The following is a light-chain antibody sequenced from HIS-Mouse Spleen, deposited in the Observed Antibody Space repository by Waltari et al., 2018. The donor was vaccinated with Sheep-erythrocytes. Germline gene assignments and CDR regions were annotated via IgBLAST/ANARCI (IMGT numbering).Light chain of an antibody. V-gene: IGLV2-11*01. Sequence: QSALTQPRSVSGSPGQSVTISCTGTSSDVGGYNYVSWYQQHPGKAPKLMLYDVSKRPSGVPDGFSSSKSGNTASLTISGLQAEDEADYYCCSYAGSYNHVFAAGTKVTVL. CDR1: SSDVGGYNY. J-gene: IGLJ1*01. CDR3: CSYAGSYNHV. CDR2: DVS.